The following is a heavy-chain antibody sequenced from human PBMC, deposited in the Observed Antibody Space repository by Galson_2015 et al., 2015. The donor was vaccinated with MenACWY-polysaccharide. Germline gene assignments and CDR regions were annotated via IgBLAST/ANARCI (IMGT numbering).Heavy chain of an antibody. CDR2: LKRVGTNT. CDR1: GSTFTSYA. Sequence: SLRLSCAASGSTFTSYAMSWVRQAPGKGRRGFQQLKRVGTNTYYADSVKGRFTISRDNSKNTLYLQMNSLRAEDTAVYYCAKDSTDFWSVAGRFDHWGQGTLVTVSS. D-gene: IGHD3-3*01. V-gene: IGHV3-23*01. J-gene: IGHJ5*02. CDR3: AKDSTDFWSVAGRFDH.